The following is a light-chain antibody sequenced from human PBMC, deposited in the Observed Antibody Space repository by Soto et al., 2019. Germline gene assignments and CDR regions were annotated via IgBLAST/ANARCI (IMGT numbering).Light chain of an antibody. Sequence: EIVMTQSPATLSVSPGERATLSCRASQSVSSNSAWYQQKPGQAPRLLIYGASTRATGIPARFSGSGSGTEFTLTISSLQSEAFAVYYCQQYNNWPPLTFGGGTKVEIK. CDR2: GAS. CDR1: QSVSSN. J-gene: IGKJ4*01. V-gene: IGKV3-15*01. CDR3: QQYNNWPPLT.